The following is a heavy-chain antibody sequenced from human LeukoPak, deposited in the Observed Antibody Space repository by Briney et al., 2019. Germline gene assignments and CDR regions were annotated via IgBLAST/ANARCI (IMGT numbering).Heavy chain of an antibody. J-gene: IGHJ4*02. D-gene: IGHD4-17*01. CDR1: GFTFSSHS. CDR3: ARVDYADYAPNFDY. V-gene: IGHV3-21*01. Sequence: GGSLRLSCAASGFTFSSHSMNWVRQAPGKGLEWVSSISSSGTYIYYADSVKGRFTISRDNAKNSLYLQMNSLRAEDTAVYYCARVDYADYAPNFDYWGQGTLVTVSS. CDR2: ISSSGTYI.